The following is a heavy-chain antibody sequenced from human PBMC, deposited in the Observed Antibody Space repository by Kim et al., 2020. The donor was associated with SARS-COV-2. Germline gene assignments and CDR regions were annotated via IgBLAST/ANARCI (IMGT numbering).Heavy chain of an antibody. V-gene: IGHV4-61*01. CDR3: ARENWAASLYF. Sequence: SETLSLSCSVSGGSVSSGNYYWSWIRQPPGKGLEWIGYIYYSGTTNYNPSLKSRVTMSVDTAKNQFSLKLTSVTAADTAVYYCARENWAASLYFWGQGTLVTVSS. CDR1: GGSVSSGNYY. D-gene: IGHD6-25*01. J-gene: IGHJ4*02. CDR2: IYYSGTT.